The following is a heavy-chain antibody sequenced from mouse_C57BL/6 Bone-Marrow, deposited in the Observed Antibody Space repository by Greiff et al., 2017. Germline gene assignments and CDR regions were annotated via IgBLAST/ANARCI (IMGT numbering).Heavy chain of an antibody. J-gene: IGHJ2*01. CDR3: ARRFYDGYYDYFDY. V-gene: IGHV5-6*01. D-gene: IGHD2-3*01. CDR1: GFTFSSYG. Sequence: VQLKESGGDLVKPGGSLKLSCAASGFTFSSYGMSWVRQTPDKRLEWVATISSGGSYTYYPDSVKGRFPISRDNAKNTLYLQMSSLKSEDTAMYYCARRFYDGYYDYFDYWGQGTTLTVSS. CDR2: ISSGGSYT.